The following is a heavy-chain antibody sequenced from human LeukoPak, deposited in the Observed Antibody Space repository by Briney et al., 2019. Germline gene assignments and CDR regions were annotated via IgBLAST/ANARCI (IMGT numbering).Heavy chain of an antibody. V-gene: IGHV3-23*01. D-gene: IGHD6-19*01. CDR2: ISGSGGST. CDR1: GFTFRTYA. CDR3: AKRITVVARDAFDI. Sequence: GGSLRLSCAASGFTFRTYAMSWVRQAPGKGLEWVSSISGSGGSTFYADSVKGRFTISRDNSKNTLYLQMNSLRAEDTAVYYCAKRITVVARDAFDIWGQGTMVTVSS. J-gene: IGHJ3*02.